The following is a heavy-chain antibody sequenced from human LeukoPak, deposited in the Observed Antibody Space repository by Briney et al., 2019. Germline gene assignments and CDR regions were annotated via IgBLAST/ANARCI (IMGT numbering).Heavy chain of an antibody. D-gene: IGHD2-15*01. CDR2: ISSSSSYI. CDR1: GFTFSSYS. Sequence: PGGSLRLSCAASGFTFSSYSMNWVRQAPGKGLEWVSSISSSSSYIYYADSVKGRFTISRDNARNSLFLQMNSLRAEDTAVYYCAGGSLGSGTSSDCCPLDYWGQGTLVTVSS. J-gene: IGHJ4*02. V-gene: IGHV3-21*01. CDR3: AGGSLGSGTSSDCCPLDY.